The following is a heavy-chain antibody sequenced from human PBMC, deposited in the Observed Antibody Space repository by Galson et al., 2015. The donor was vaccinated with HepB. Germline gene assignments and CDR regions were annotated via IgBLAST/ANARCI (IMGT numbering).Heavy chain of an antibody. J-gene: IGHJ6*02. CDR2: IHAGNGNT. CDR3: ARDHGGYAFGGSMDV. CDR1: GYTFTSYA. D-gene: IGHD3-10*01. V-gene: IGHV1-3*01. Sequence: SVKVSCKASGYTFTSYAMHWVRQAPGQRLEWMGWIHAGNGNTKYSQKFQGRVTITRDTSASTAYMELSSLRSEDTAMYYCARDHGGYAFGGSMDVWGQGTTVTVAS.